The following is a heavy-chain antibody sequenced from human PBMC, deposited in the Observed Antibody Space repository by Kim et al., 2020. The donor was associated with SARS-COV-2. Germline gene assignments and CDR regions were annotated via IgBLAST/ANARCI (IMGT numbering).Heavy chain of an antibody. Sequence: NYNPSPKSRVTIAVDTSKKQFSLKLNSVTNADTAVYYCARDRQVFDYWGRGTLVTVSS. V-gene: IGHV4-59*01. CDR3: ARDRQVFDY. J-gene: IGHJ4*02.